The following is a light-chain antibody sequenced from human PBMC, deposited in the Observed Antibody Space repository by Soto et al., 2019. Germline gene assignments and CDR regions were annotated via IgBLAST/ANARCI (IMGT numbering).Light chain of an antibody. CDR2: GSS. CDR3: QQYGRSPLLYT. Sequence: EIVLTQSPGTLSLSPGERATLSCRTSQSVNSNFLAWYQQKPGQAPRLLVYGSSTRAAGVPDRFSGSGSGTDFTLTISSLEPEDFAVLYCQQYGRSPLLYTFGQGTKLGVK. J-gene: IGKJ2*01. V-gene: IGKV3-20*01. CDR1: QSVNSNF.